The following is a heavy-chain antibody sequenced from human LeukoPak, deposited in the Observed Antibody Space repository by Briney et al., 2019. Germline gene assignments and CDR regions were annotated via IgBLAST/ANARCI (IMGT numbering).Heavy chain of an antibody. J-gene: IGHJ4*02. Sequence: GGSLRLSCAASGFTFSTDPMNWVRQAPGKGLEWLSNIRSSRTEMYYAESVKGRFTISRDNAKNSLFLQMNSLRVEDTAVYYCVRDQTWSFDCWGQGTLVTVSS. CDR2: IRSSRTEM. CDR3: VRDQTWSFDC. V-gene: IGHV3-48*01. D-gene: IGHD2-8*02. CDR1: GFTFSTDP.